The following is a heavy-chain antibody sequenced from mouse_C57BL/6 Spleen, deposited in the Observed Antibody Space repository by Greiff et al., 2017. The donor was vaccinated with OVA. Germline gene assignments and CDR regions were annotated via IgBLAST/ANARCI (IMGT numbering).Heavy chain of an antibody. CDR2: IDPSDSYT. CDR1: GYTFTSYW. V-gene: IGHV1-69*01. CDR3: ARMDLTGTGWYFDV. J-gene: IGHJ1*03. Sequence: QVQLQQPGAELVMPGASVKLSCKASGYTFTSYWMHWVKQRPGQGLEWIGEIDPSDSYTNYNQKFKGKSTLTVDKSSSTAYMQLSSLTSEDSAVDYGARMDLTGTGWYFDVWGTGTTVTVSS. D-gene: IGHD4-1*01.